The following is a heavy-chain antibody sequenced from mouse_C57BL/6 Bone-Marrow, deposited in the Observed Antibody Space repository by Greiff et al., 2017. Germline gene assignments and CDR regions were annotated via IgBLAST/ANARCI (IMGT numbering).Heavy chain of an antibody. J-gene: IGHJ1*03. CDR1: GFNIKDDY. Sequence: EVQLQQSGAELVRPGASVKLSCTASGFNIKDDYMHWVQQRPEQGLEWIGWIDPENGDTDYASKFQGKATITADTSSNTAYLQLSSLTSEDTAVYYCTSLTTVVASPLATEYFDVWGTGTTVTVSS. CDR2: IDPENGDT. V-gene: IGHV14-4*01. CDR3: TSLTTVVASPLATEYFDV. D-gene: IGHD1-1*01.